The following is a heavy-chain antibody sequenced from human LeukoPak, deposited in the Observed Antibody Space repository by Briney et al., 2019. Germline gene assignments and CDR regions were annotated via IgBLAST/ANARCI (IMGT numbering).Heavy chain of an antibody. Sequence: PSETLSLTCTVSGGSISSGSYYWSWIRQPAGKGLEWIGLIHTSGSTNYNPSLKSRVTMSVDTSKNQFSLKLSSVTAADTAVYYCARGASGGGYFDYWGQGTLVAVSS. CDR1: GGSISSGSYY. CDR2: IHTSGST. CDR3: ARGASGGGYFDY. V-gene: IGHV4-61*02. J-gene: IGHJ4*02. D-gene: IGHD2-15*01.